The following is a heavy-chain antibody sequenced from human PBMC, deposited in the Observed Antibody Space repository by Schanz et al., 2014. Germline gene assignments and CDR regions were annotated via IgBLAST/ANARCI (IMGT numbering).Heavy chain of an antibody. J-gene: IGHJ6*02. Sequence: EVQLVESGGGLIKPGGSLRLSCLASGFTFSTTWMNWVRQAPGKGLEWVAGISGSGGSTDYADSVKGRFIIPRDNSKNTLYLQMNSLRAEDTAVYYCAKIRYDSSGYYLPYYGMDVWGQGTTVIVSS. CDR1: GFTFSTTW. CDR3: AKIRYDSSGYYLPYYGMDV. V-gene: IGHV3-23*04. CDR2: ISGSGGST. D-gene: IGHD3-22*01.